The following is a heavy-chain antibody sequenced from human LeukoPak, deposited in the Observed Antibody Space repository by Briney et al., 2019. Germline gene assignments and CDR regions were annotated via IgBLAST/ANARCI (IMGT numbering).Heavy chain of an antibody. V-gene: IGHV3-7*01. J-gene: IGHJ4*02. D-gene: IGHD4-17*01. Sequence: PGGSLRLSCAASGFTFTTYWMSWVRQAPGEGLEWVANIKHDGSETNYVDSVKGRFTISRDNAKNSLFLQMSNLRAEDKAVYFCATTTALEFWGQGTLVAVSS. CDR1: GFTFTTYW. CDR2: IKHDGSET. CDR3: ATTTALEF.